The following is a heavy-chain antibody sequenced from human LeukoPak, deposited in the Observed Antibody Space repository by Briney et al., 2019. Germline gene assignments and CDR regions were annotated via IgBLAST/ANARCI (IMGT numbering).Heavy chain of an antibody. CDR1: GFTVSSSF. J-gene: IGHJ4*02. Sequence: GGSLRLSCAASGFTVSSSFIYWVRRAPGKGLEWVSFIHRDDKTYYADSVKGRFTMSRDNFKNTLYLQMNSLRAEDTAVYYCAKTQWLGFFDYWGQGTLVTVSS. CDR2: IHRDDKT. CDR3: AKTQWLGFFDY. V-gene: IGHV3-53*01. D-gene: IGHD6-19*01.